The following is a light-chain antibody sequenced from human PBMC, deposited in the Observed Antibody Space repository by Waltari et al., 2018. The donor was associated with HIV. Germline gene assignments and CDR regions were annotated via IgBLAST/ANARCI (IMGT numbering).Light chain of an antibody. CDR2: WAS. CDR1: QSVLHNSNNRNY. V-gene: IGKV4-1*01. Sequence: DIVMTQSPDSLGVYLGEKATINCKSSQSVLHNSNNRNYIAWYQQKPGQPPKLLLYWASTRESGVPDRFSGSGSGTDFTLPISSLQAEDVSVYYCQQYYTTPLTFGQGTKVEI. J-gene: IGKJ1*01. CDR3: QQYYTTPLT.